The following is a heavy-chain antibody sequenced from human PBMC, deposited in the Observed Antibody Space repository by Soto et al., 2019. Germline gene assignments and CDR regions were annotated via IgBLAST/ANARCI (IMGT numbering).Heavy chain of an antibody. Sequence: PSETLSLTCTVSGGSISSYYWSWIRQPPGKGLEWIGYIYYSGSTNYNPSLKSRVTIPVDTSKNQFSLKLSSVTAADTAVYYCARLDYYGSGSHFDPWGQGTLVTVSS. CDR3: ARLDYYGSGSHFDP. V-gene: IGHV4-59*01. D-gene: IGHD3-10*01. CDR2: IYYSGST. J-gene: IGHJ5*02. CDR1: GGSISSYY.